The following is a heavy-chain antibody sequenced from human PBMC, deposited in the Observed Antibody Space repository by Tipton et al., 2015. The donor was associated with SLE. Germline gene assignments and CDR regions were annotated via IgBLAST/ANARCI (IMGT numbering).Heavy chain of an antibody. Sequence: LRLSCTVSGGSISSGSYYWSWIWQPAGKGLEWIGHIYTSGSTNYNPSLKSRVTISVDTSKNQFSLKLSSVTAADTAVYYCALKQLARGAFDIWGQGTMVTVSS. CDR1: GGSISSGSYY. CDR2: IYTSGST. CDR3: ALKQLARGAFDI. D-gene: IGHD6-6*01. J-gene: IGHJ3*02. V-gene: IGHV4-61*09.